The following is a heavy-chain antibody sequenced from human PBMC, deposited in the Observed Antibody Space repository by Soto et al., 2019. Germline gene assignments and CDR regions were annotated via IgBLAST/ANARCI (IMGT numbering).Heavy chain of an antibody. V-gene: IGHV3-21*01. J-gene: IGHJ4*02. Sequence: EVQLVESGGGLVKPGGSLRLSCEDSGFTFSSYTMNWVRQAPGKGLEWVSAISSRSTNTHYADSVRGRFTISRDNAKRSLYLQTNSTSAYDTAVYYCARGHLDYFDYWGQGTLVTVSS. CDR2: ISSRSTNT. CDR1: GFTFSSYT. CDR3: ARGHLDYFDY.